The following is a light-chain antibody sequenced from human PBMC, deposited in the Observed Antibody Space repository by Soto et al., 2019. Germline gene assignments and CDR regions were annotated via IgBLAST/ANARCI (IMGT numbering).Light chain of an antibody. CDR2: DDT. CDR1: NIGTKG. CDR3: QGWDNTDDQV. Sequence: SYELTQPPSASVAPGESASITCGGKNIGTKGVHWYQQKPGQAPMLVLYDDTERPSGIPERFSGSNSGTAATLTISRVEVGDEADYYCQGWDNTDDQVFGGGTKLTVL. J-gene: IGLJ2*01. V-gene: IGLV3-21*02.